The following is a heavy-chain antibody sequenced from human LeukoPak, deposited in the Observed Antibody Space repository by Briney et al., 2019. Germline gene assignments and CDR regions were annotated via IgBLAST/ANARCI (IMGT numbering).Heavy chain of an antibody. J-gene: IGHJ4*02. CDR1: GFTVSSNH. CDR2: IYSGGST. Sequence: GGSLRLSCAASGFTVSSNHMSWVRQAPGKGLEWVSVIYSGGSTDYADSVKGRFTISRDNLKNTLYLQMNTLRAEDTAVYYCVRGNLYWSDVGDYWGQGVLVTVSS. CDR3: VRGNLYWSDVGDY. V-gene: IGHV3-53*01. D-gene: IGHD1-1*01.